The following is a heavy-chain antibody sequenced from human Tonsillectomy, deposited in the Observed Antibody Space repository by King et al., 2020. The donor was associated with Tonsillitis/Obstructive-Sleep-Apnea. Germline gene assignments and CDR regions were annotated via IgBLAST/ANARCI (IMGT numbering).Heavy chain of an antibody. V-gene: IGHV3-48*02. CDR3: ARVGMFGYGEPYYFDY. J-gene: IGHJ4*02. CDR1: GFTFSSYS. D-gene: IGHD4-17*01. Sequence: VQLVESGGGLVQPGGSLRLSCAASGFTFSSYSMNWVRQAPGKGLEWVSYISSSSSTIYYADSVKGRFTISRDKAKKSLYLQMNSLRDEDTAVYYCARVGMFGYGEPYYFDYWGQGTLVTVSS. CDR2: ISSSSSTI.